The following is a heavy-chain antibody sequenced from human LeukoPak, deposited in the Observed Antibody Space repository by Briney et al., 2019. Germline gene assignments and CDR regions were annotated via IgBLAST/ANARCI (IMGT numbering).Heavy chain of an antibody. CDR1: GGSMTSHL. J-gene: IGHJ5*02. CDR3: ARGLTMIVVVITSYFDP. D-gene: IGHD3-22*01. Sequence: SETLSLTCTVSGGSMTSHLWSWIRQPPGKGLEWIGEINHSGSTNYNPSLKSRVTISVDTSKNQFSLKLSSVTAADTAVYYCARGLTMIVVVITSYFDPWGQGTLVTVSS. CDR2: INHSGST. V-gene: IGHV4-34*01.